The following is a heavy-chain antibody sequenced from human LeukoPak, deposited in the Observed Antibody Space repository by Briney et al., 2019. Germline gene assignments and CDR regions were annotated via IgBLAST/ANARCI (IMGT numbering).Heavy chain of an antibody. CDR1: GGSISSGGYS. CDR3: ARGIDYDFWSGYPGTLYPFDY. D-gene: IGHD3-3*01. CDR2: IYHSGST. J-gene: IGHJ4*02. V-gene: IGHV4-30-2*01. Sequence: SETLSLTCAVSGGSISSGGYSWSWIRQPPGKGLEWIGYIYHSGSTYYNPSLKSRVTISVDRSKNQFSLKLSSVTAADTAVYYCARGIDYDFWSGYPGTLYPFDYWGQGTLVTVSS.